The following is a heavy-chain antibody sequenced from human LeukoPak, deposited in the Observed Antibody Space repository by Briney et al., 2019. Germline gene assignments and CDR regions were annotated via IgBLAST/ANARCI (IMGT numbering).Heavy chain of an antibody. CDR2: INHDGSVK. CDR3: ATSRDSSGVD. J-gene: IGHJ4*02. Sequence: PGGSLTLSCAASGFTFRSYWMSWVRQAPGKGLEWVANINHDGSVKYYLDSVKGRFTISRDNAKNSLYLQMNSLRAEDTAVYYCATSRDSSGVDWGQGNLVTVSS. CDR1: GFTFRSYW. V-gene: IGHV3-7*01. D-gene: IGHD3-22*01.